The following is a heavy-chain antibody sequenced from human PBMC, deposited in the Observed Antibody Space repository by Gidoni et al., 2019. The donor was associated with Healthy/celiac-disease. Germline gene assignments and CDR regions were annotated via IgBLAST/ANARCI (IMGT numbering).Heavy chain of an antibody. CDR3: AREGWNDSSGEYFQH. J-gene: IGHJ1*01. CDR1: GFTFSSYG. V-gene: IGHV3-33*01. D-gene: IGHD3-22*01. Sequence: QVQLVESGGGVVQPGRSLRLSCAASGFTFSSYGMHWVRQAPGKGLEWVAVIWYDGSNKYYADSVKGRFTISRDNSKNTLYLQMNSLRAEDTAVYYCAREGWNDSSGEYFQHWGQGTLVTVSS. CDR2: IWYDGSNK.